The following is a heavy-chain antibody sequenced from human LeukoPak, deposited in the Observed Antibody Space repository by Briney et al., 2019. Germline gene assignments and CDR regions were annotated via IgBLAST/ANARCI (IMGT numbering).Heavy chain of an antibody. CDR2: ISAYNGNT. CDR1: GHTFTSYG. V-gene: IGHV1-18*01. J-gene: IGHJ3*02. Sequence: ASVKVSCKASGHTFTSYGISWVRQAPGQGLEWMGWISAYNGNTNYAQKLQGRVTMTTDTSTSTAYMELRSLRSDDTAVYYCAMSMIVDDAFDIWGQGTMVTVSS. CDR3: AMSMIVDDAFDI. D-gene: IGHD3-22*01.